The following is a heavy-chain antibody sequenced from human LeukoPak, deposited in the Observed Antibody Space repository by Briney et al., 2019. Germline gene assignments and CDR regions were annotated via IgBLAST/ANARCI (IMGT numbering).Heavy chain of an antibody. D-gene: IGHD5-18*01. CDR2: INPNSVVT. CDR1: GYTFTGYY. V-gene: IGHV1-2*02. CDR3: ARKIQLHMDV. J-gene: IGHJ6*03. Sequence: ASVKASCKASGYTFTGYYMHWVRQAPGPGLEWMGCINPNSVVTNYAKKFQGRVTMTNNTSLSTAYMELSRLRSDDTAVYYCARKIQLHMDVWGKGTTVTVSS.